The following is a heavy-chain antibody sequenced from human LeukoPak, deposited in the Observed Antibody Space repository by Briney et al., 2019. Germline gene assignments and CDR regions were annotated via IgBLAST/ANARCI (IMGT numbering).Heavy chain of an antibody. CDR2: IYHSGST. V-gene: IGHV4-30-2*01. Sequence: SETLSLTCTVSGGSISSGGYYWSWIRQPPGKGLEWIGYIYHSGSTYYNPSLKSRVTISVDRSKNQFSLKLSSVTAADTAVYYCASPGSSTSSDGAFDIWGQGTMVTVSS. J-gene: IGHJ3*02. CDR1: GGSISSGGYY. CDR3: ASPGSSTSSDGAFDI. D-gene: IGHD2-2*01.